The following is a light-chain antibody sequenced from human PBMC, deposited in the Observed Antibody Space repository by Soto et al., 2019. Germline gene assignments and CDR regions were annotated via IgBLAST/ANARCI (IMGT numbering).Light chain of an antibody. CDR3: QQYTRSWYI. CDR2: AAS. Sequence: EIVLTQSPGTLSLSPGDRATLSCRASQRLSSSYLAWYQQKPGQAPRLLSYAASSRATGIPDRFSGSGSGTDFTLTISRLEPEDFAVYYCQQYTRSWYIFGQGTKVDIK. V-gene: IGKV3-20*01. J-gene: IGKJ2*01. CDR1: QRLSSSY.